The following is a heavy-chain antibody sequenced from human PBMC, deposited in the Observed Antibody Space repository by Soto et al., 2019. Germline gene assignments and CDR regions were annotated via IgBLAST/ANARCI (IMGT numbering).Heavy chain of an antibody. CDR2: ITWNSETT. D-gene: IGHD1-26*01. CDR3: ARAKDKWAAATMHGEF. J-gene: IGHJ4*02. V-gene: IGHV3-9*01. CDR1: GFIFEDYA. Sequence: EVQLEESGGGSVQPGRSLRLSCKASGFIFEDYAMHWVRQAPGKGLEWVSRITWNSETTAYADSVRGRFTISRDNAKNSVYLQMNSLRDDDTAFYSCARAKDKWAAATMHGEFWGPGTLVTVSP.